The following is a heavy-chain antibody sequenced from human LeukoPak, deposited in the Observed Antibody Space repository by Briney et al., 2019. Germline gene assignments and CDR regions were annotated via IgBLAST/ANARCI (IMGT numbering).Heavy chain of an antibody. V-gene: IGHV1-18*01. CDR3: ARDRLTPPDSSGYYYVEPYFDY. Sequence: ASVKVSCKASGYTFTSYGISWVRQAPGQGLEWMGWISAYNGNTNYAQKLQGRVTMTTDTSTSTAYMELRGLRSDDTAVYYCARDRLTPPDSSGYYYVEPYFDYWGQGTLVTVSS. CDR2: ISAYNGNT. D-gene: IGHD3-22*01. CDR1: GYTFTSYG. J-gene: IGHJ4*02.